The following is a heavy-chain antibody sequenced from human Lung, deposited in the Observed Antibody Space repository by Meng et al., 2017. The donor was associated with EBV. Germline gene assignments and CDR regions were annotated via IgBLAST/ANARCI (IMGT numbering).Heavy chain of an antibody. CDR2: ISTNTGNP. CDR1: GYTFTSYA. D-gene: IGHD2-15*01. V-gene: IGHV7-4-1*02. J-gene: IGHJ4*02. CDR3: ARLYCSGGSCYTIDY. Sequence: QVQLVQSGSELKKPXASXKVSXXASGYTFTSYAMNWVRQAPGQGLEWMGWISTNTGNPTYAQGFTGRFVFSLDTSVSTAYLQISSLKAADTAVYYCARLYCSGGSCYTIDYWGQGTLVTVSS.